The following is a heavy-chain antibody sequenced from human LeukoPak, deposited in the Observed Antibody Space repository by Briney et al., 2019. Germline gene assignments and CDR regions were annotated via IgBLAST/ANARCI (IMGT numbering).Heavy chain of an antibody. V-gene: IGHV3-30-3*01. CDR1: GFTFSSYA. CDR2: ISYDGSNK. J-gene: IGHJ3*02. CDR3: ARDDVGGLGAFDI. D-gene: IGHD2-15*01. Sequence: GGSLRLSCAASGFTFSSYAMHWVRQAPGKGLEWVAVISYDGSNKYYADSVKGRFTISRDNSKNTLYLQMNSLRAEDTAVYYCARDDVGGLGAFDIWGQGTMVTVSS.